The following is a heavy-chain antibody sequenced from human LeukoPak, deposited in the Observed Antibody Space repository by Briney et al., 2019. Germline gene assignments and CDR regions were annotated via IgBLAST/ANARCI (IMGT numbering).Heavy chain of an antibody. Sequence: SETLSLTCTVSGGSISSYYWSWIRQPPGKGLEWIGYIYYSGSTNYNPSLKSRVTISVDTSKNQFSLKLSSVTAADTAVYYCARDRNGSGVRWGQGTLSPSPQ. V-gene: IGHV4-59*12. CDR1: GGSISSYY. D-gene: IGHD3-10*01. J-gene: IGHJ4*02. CDR3: ARDRNGSGVR. CDR2: IYYSGST.